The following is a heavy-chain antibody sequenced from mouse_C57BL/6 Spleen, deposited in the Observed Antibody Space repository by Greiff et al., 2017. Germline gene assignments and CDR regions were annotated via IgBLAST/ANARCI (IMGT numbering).Heavy chain of an antibody. CDR3: ARARPYYFDY. CDR1: GYTFTDYY. CDR2: INPNNGGT. J-gene: IGHJ2*01. V-gene: IGHV1-26*01. Sequence: EVKLQQSGPELVKPGASVKISCKASGYTFTDYYMNWVKQSHGKSLEWIGDINPNNGGTSYNQKFKGKATLTVDKSSSTAYMELRSLTSEDSAVYYCARARPYYFDYWGQGTTLTVSS.